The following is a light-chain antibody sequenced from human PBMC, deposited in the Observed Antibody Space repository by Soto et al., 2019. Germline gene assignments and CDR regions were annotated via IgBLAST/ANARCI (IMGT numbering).Light chain of an antibody. V-gene: IGKV3-15*01. CDR2: AAS. CDR1: QGIGDT. J-gene: IGKJ5*01. Sequence: EVVMRQSPATLSVSPVEGATLSCMASQGIGDTLAWYQQKAGQAPRLLIYAASTRATGIPARFSGTGSGTEFTLTISSLKSEDYAVYYCQQYKSWPPITFGQGTRLEI. CDR3: QQYKSWPPIT.